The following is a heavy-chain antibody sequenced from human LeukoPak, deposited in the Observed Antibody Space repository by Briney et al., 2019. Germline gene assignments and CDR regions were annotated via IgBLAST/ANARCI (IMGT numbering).Heavy chain of an antibody. CDR1: GGTFSSYA. CDR2: IIPILGIA. V-gene: IGHV1-69*04. CDR3: AYYDSSGYYYWFDP. Sequence: SVKVSCKASGGTFSSYAISWVRQAPGQGLEWMGRIIPILGIANYAQKFQGRVTITADKSTSTAYMELSSLRSEDTAVYYCAYYDSSGYYYWFDPWGQGTLVTVSS. D-gene: IGHD3-22*01. J-gene: IGHJ5*02.